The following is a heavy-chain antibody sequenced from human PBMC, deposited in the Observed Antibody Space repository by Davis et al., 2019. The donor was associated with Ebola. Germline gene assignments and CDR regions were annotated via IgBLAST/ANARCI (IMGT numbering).Heavy chain of an antibody. CDR2: IYHSGST. Sequence: MPSETLSLTCTVSGYSISSGYYWGWIRQPPGKGLEWIGSIYHSGSTYYNPSLKSRVTLSVDTSKNQFSLKLSSVTAADTAVYYCAREMTTVVFDAFDIWGQGTMVTVSS. CDR1: GYSISSGYY. CDR3: AREMTTVVFDAFDI. D-gene: IGHD4-23*01. J-gene: IGHJ3*02. V-gene: IGHV4-38-2*02.